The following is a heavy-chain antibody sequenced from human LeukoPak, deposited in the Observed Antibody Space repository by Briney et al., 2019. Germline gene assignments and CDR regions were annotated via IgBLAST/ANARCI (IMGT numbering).Heavy chain of an antibody. D-gene: IGHD2-2*01. CDR1: GFTFSSYS. CDR2: ISSSSSYI. Sequence: GGSLRLSCAASGFTFSSYSMNWVRQAPGKGLEWVSSISSSSSYIYYADSVKGRFTISRDNAKNSLYLQMNSLRAEDTVVYYCARVVGSTSPMDYWGQGTLVTVSS. CDR3: ARVVGSTSPMDY. V-gene: IGHV3-21*01. J-gene: IGHJ4*02.